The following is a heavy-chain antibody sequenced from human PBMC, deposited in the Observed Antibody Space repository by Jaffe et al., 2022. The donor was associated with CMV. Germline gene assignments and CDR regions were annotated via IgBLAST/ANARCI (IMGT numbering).Heavy chain of an antibody. Sequence: QVQLVESGGGLVKPGGSLRLSCAASGFTFSDYYMSWIRQAPGKGLEWVSYISSSGSTIYYADSVKGRFTISRDNAKNSLYLQMNSLRAEDTAVYYCARRPYYYDSSGYSHYYYGMDVWGQGTTVTVSS. CDR3: ARRPYYYDSSGYSHYYYGMDV. J-gene: IGHJ6*02. CDR1: GFTFSDYY. D-gene: IGHD3-22*01. V-gene: IGHV3-11*01. CDR2: ISSSGSTI.